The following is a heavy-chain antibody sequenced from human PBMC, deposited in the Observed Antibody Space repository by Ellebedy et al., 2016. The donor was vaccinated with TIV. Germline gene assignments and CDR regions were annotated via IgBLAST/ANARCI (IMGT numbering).Heavy chain of an antibody. J-gene: IGHJ6*04. D-gene: IGHD3-9*01. CDR3: ARAGPISSLTAQRHYYYYFGMDV. CDR2: ISYDGSNK. V-gene: IGHV3-30-3*01. CDR1: GFTFSSYA. Sequence: GESLKISXAASGFTFSSYAMHWVRQAPGKGLEWVAVISYDGSNKYYADSVKGRFTISRDNSKNTLYLQMNSLRAEDTAVYYCARAGPISSLTAQRHYYYYFGMDVWGKGTTVTVSS.